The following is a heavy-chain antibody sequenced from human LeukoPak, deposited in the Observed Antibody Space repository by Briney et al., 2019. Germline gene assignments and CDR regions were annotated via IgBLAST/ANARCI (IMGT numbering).Heavy chain of an antibody. CDR2: ISGSGGST. D-gene: IGHD1-26*01. CDR1: GFTFSSYA. CDR3: AKVPGSGSYWYFDL. Sequence: PGGSLRLSCAASGFTFSSYAMSWVRQAPGKGLEWVSLISGSGGSTYYADSVKGRFTISRDNSKNTLYLQMNSLGAEDTAVYYCAKVPGSGSYWYFDLWGRGTLVTVSS. J-gene: IGHJ2*01. V-gene: IGHV3-23*01.